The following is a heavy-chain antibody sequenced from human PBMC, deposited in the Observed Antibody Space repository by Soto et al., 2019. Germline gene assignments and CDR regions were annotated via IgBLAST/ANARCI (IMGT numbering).Heavy chain of an antibody. CDR3: ARAVGSTIFGVVILDY. V-gene: IGHV3-30-3*01. D-gene: IGHD3-3*01. J-gene: IGHJ4*02. CDR2: ISYDGSNK. Sequence: QVQLVESGGGVVQPGRSLRLSCAASGFTFSSYAMHWVRQAPGKGLEWVAVISYDGSNKYYADSVKGRFTISRDNSKNTLYLQMNSLRAEDTAVYYCARAVGSTIFGVVILDYWGQGTLVTVSS. CDR1: GFTFSSYA.